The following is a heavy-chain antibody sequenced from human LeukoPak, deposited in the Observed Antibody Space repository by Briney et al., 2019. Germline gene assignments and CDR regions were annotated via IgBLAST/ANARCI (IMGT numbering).Heavy chain of an antibody. CDR2: IHCSRST. V-gene: IGHV4-59*01. CDR1: GGPIGSYY. J-gene: IGHJ6*03. D-gene: IGHD2/OR15-2a*01. CDR3: ARAGFYASVNQYYYYYYMDV. Sequence: SETLSLTCTVSGGPIGSYYWSWVRQPPGKGLEWIGYIHCSRSTNYNPSLKSRVTTSIDTSKNQFSLKVTSVTAADAAVYYCARAGFYASVNQYYYYYYMDVWGTGTTVTVSS.